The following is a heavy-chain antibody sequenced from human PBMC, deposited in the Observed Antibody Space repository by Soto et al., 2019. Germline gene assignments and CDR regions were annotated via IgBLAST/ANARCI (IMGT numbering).Heavy chain of an antibody. J-gene: IGHJ6*02. CDR3: AREDGAAAGNYYYYGMDV. CDR2: INAGNGNT. V-gene: IGHV1-3*01. CDR1: GYTFTSYA. D-gene: IGHD6-13*01. Sequence: QVQLVQSGAEVKKPGASVKVSCKASGYTFTSYAMHWVRQAPGQRLEWMGWINAGNGNTKYSQKFQGRVTITRDTSASTAYMELSSLRSEDTAVYYCAREDGAAAGNYYYYGMDVWGQGTTVTVSS.